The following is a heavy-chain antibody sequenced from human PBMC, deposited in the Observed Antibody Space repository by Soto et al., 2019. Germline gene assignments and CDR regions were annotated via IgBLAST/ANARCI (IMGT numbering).Heavy chain of an antibody. Sequence: SQTLSFTSAISGDSVSSNSAAWSWIRQSPSRGLEWVGRTYYGSKWYNDYAVSVKSRITVKPDTSKNQFSLQLNSVTPEVTAVDYCARGEQGVDYWGQGTLVTVSS. J-gene: IGHJ4*02. CDR1: GDSVSSNSAA. CDR3: ARGEQGVDY. V-gene: IGHV6-1*01. CDR2: TYYGSKWYN. D-gene: IGHD3-16*01.